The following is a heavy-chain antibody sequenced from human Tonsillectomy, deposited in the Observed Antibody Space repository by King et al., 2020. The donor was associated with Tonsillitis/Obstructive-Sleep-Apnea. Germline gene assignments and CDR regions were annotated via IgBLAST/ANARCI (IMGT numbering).Heavy chain of an antibody. CDR2: IWYDGSNK. CDR3: ARDAVVVVPAASKWFDP. V-gene: IGHV3-33*01. Sequence: VQLVESGGGVVQPGRSLRLSCAASGFTFSSYGMHWVRQAPGKGLEWVEVIWYDGSNKYYADSVKGRFTISRDNSKNTLYLQMNSLRAEDTAVYYCARDAVVVVPAASKWFDPWGQGTLVTVSS. D-gene: IGHD2-2*01. J-gene: IGHJ5*02. CDR1: GFTFSSYG.